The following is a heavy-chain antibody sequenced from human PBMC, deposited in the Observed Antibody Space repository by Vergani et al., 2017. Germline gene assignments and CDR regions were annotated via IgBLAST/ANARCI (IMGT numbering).Heavy chain of an antibody. CDR2: IYYSGNT. CDR3: ARHSTVEWLVKLGWIDP. J-gene: IGHJ5*02. D-gene: IGHD6-19*01. V-gene: IGHV4-39*01. CDR1: GASIRSSHYY. Sequence: QLQLQESGPGLVKPSATLSLTCSVSGASIRSSHYYWGWIRQPPGKGLEWIASIYYSGNTYYNPSLKSRITISVDTSKNQFSLKLSSVTAADTAVYFCARHSTVEWLVKLGWIDPWGHGILVTVSS.